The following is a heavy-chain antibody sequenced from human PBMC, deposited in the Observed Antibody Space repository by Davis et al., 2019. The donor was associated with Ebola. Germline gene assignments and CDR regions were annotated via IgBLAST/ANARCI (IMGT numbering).Heavy chain of an antibody. J-gene: IGHJ4*02. CDR1: GGSISSSY. CDR3: ARSPTPQLWFLFDF. V-gene: IGHV4-59*08. CDR2: IYYSEST. Sequence: SETLSLTCTVSGGSISSSYWSWIRQPPGKGLEWIGYIYYSESTNYNPSLKSRVTISVDTSKNQFSLKLSSVTAADTAVYCCARSPTPQLWFLFDFWGQGTLVTVSS. D-gene: IGHD5-18*01.